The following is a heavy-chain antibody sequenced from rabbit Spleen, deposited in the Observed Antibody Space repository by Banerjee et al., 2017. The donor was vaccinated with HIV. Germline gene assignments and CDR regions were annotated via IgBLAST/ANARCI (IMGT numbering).Heavy chain of an antibody. V-gene: IGHV1S40*01. CDR1: GFDFSSYY. D-gene: IGHD2-1*01. J-gene: IGHJ4*01. CDR3: ARGSATMTMVITGYYLYL. CDR2: INTYTDKG. Sequence: QSLEESGGGLVQPGGSLTLSCKASGFDFSSYYMTWVRQAPGKGLEWIACINTYTDKGVYATWAKGRFTISRTSSTTVTLQMTSLTAADTATYFCARGSATMTMVITGYYLYLWGPGTLVTVS.